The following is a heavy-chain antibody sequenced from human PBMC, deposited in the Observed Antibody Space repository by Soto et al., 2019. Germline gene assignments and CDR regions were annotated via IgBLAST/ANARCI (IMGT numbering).Heavy chain of an antibody. CDR1: GFTFSSYW. CDR3: SRALPYYDFWSGPHCMAV. J-gene: IGHJ6*01. CDR2: INSDGSST. D-gene: IGHD3-3*01. Sequence: GGSLRRSFAASGFTFSSYWMHWVRQAPGKVLVLVSRINSDGSSTSYADSVKGRFTISRDNAKNTLYLQMNSLRAEDTAVYYCSRALPYYDFWSGPHCMAVWGQGTTVTVSS. V-gene: IGHV3-74*01.